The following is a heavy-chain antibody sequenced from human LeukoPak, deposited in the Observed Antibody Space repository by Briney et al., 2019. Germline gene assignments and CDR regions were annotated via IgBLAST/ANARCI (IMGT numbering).Heavy chain of an antibody. V-gene: IGHV4-34*01. Sequence: SETLSLTCAVYGGSFSGYYWSWIRQPPGKGLEWIGEINHSGSTNYNPSLKSRVTISVDTSKNQFSLELISVTAADTAVYYCARHAGFSSAWHLDCWGQGTLVTVSS. J-gene: IGHJ4*02. CDR1: GGSFSGYY. D-gene: IGHD6-19*01. CDR3: ARHAGFSSAWHLDC. CDR2: INHSGST.